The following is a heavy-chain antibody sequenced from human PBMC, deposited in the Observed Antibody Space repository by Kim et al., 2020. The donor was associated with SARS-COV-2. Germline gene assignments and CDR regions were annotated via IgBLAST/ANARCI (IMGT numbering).Heavy chain of an antibody. CDR1: GFTVSSNY. V-gene: IGHV3-53*04. CDR2: IYSGGST. D-gene: IGHD6-6*01. Sequence: GGSLRLSCAASGFTVSSNYMSWVRQAPGKGLEWVSVIYSGGSTYYADSVKGRFTISRHNSKNTLYLQMNSLRAEDTAVYYCARVKAARHYFYWYFDLWGRGALVTVSS. J-gene: IGHJ2*01. CDR3: ARVKAARHYFYWYFDL.